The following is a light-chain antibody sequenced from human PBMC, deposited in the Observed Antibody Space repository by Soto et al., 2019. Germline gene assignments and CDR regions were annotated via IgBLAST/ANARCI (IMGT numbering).Light chain of an antibody. CDR1: QNLASKY. CDR3: QQYGST. Sequence: EDALTQSPGTLSLSPGERATLSCRAGQNLASKYLAWYQQKAGQAPRLLIYGASSRATGIPDRFSGSGSGTDFTHTISRLEPEDFAVYYCQQYGSTFGQGTRLEIK. V-gene: IGKV3-20*01. J-gene: IGKJ5*01. CDR2: GAS.